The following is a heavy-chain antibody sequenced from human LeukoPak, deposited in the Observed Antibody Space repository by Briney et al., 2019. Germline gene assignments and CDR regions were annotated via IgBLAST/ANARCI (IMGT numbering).Heavy chain of an antibody. J-gene: IGHJ6*02. Sequence: GGSLRLSCAASGFTFSSYGMHWVRQAPGKGLEWVAVIWYDGSNKYYADSVKGRFTISRDNSKNTLYLQMNSLRAEDTAVYYCARAPQGYYGSGSYTDYYYYYGMDVWGQGTTVTVSS. CDR1: GFTFSSYG. D-gene: IGHD3-10*01. V-gene: IGHV3-33*01. CDR3: ARAPQGYYGSGSYTDYYYYYGMDV. CDR2: IWYDGSNK.